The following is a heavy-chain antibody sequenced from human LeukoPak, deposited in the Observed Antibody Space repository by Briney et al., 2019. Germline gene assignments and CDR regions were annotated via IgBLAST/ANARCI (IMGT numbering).Heavy chain of an antibody. V-gene: IGHV1-46*01. CDR1: GYTLTELS. Sequence: ASVKVSCKVSGYTLTELSMHWVRQAPGQGLEWMGIINPSGGSTSYAQKFQGRVTMTRDTSTSTVYMELSSLRSEDTAVYYCARSTTFGSSWYPENYWGQGTLVTVSS. D-gene: IGHD6-13*01. CDR2: INPSGGST. J-gene: IGHJ4*02. CDR3: ARSTTFGSSWYPENY.